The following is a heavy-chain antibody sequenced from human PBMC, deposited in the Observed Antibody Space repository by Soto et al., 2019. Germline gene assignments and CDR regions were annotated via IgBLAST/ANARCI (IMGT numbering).Heavy chain of an antibody. Sequence: QVQLVQSGAELREPGSSAKVSCKASGGTFITYAISWVRPAPGQGLEWIGVIIPFFGTTDYAQKFQGRVTITADTSTSTVYMELSSLGSEDSAIYYCARNSLFGNCTSNSCPNWFDPWGQGTLVTVSS. CDR2: IIPFFGTT. J-gene: IGHJ5*02. D-gene: IGHD2-2*03. V-gene: IGHV1-69*06. CDR3: ARNSLFGNCTSNSCPNWFDP. CDR1: GGTFITYA.